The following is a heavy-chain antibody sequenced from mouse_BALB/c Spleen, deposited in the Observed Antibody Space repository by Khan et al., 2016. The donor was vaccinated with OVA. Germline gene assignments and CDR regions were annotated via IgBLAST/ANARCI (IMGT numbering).Heavy chain of an antibody. CDR1: GFTFSNYG. V-gene: IGHV5-6*01. J-gene: IGHJ3*01. Sequence: EVKLMESGGDLVKPGGSLKLSCAASGFTFSNYGMSWVRQTPDKRLEWVATISSGGDYTYYPDSVKGRFTISRDNAKNTLFLQMSSLKSEDTAMYYCASHVTGSFAYWGQGTLVTVSA. CDR2: ISSGGDYT. D-gene: IGHD4-1*01. CDR3: ASHVTGSFAY.